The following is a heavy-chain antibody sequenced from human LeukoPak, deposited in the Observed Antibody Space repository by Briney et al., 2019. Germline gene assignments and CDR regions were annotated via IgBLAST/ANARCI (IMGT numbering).Heavy chain of an antibody. CDR3: AKTPPYDFWSGSFDY. Sequence: GGSLRLSCAASGFSFSDYYMHWVRQAPGKGLEWVSAISGSGGSTYYADSVKGRFTISRDNSKNTLYLQMNSLRAEDTAVYYCAKTPPYDFWSGSFDYWGQGTLVTVSS. V-gene: IGHV3-23*01. D-gene: IGHD3-3*01. CDR1: GFSFSDYY. J-gene: IGHJ4*02. CDR2: ISGSGGST.